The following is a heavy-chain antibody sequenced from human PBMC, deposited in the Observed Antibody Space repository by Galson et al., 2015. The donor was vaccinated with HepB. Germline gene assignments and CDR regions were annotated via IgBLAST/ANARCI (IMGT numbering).Heavy chain of an antibody. CDR1: GGTFSSYA. Sequence: SVKVSCKASGGTFSSYAISWVRQAPGQGLEWMGRIIPILGIANYAQKFQGRVTITADKSTSTAYMELSSLRSEDTAVYYCARGVGYGSGSYYIVNYYYYYGMDVWGQGTTVTVSS. CDR2: IIPILGIA. D-gene: IGHD3-10*01. CDR3: ARGVGYGSGSYYIVNYYYYYGMDV. J-gene: IGHJ6*02. V-gene: IGHV1-69*04.